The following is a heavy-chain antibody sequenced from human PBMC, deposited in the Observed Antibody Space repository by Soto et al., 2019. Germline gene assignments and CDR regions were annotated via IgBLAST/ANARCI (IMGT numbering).Heavy chain of an antibody. Sequence: VKVACKAAGYAFSTYAVQWLRKARGQRLEWIGWIVVGSGNTNYAQKFQERVTITRDMSTSTAYMELSSLRSEDTAVYYCAADRLAVAGTFYWGQGTLVTVSS. CDR2: IVVGSGNT. D-gene: IGHD6-19*01. V-gene: IGHV1-58*01. CDR1: GYAFSTYA. J-gene: IGHJ4*02. CDR3: AADRLAVAGTFY.